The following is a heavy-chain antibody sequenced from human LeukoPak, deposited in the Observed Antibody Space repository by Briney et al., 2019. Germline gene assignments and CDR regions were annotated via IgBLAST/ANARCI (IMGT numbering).Heavy chain of an antibody. J-gene: IGHJ4*02. D-gene: IGHD4-17*01. CDR3: AKDRARSGDYDFDY. V-gene: IGHV3-30*18. Sequence: GGSLRLSCAASGFTSSSYGMHWVRQAPGKGLEWVAVISYDGSNKYYADSVKGRFTISRDNSKNTLYLQMNSLRAEDTAVYYCAKDRARSGDYDFDYWSQGTLVTVSS. CDR1: GFTSSSYG. CDR2: ISYDGSNK.